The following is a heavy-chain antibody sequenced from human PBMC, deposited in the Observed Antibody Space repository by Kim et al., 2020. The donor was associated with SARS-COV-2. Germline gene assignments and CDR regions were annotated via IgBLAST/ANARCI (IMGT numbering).Heavy chain of an antibody. D-gene: IGHD2-2*01. Sequence: SVKVSCKASGGTFSSYAISWVRQAPGQGLEWMGRIIPILGIANYAQKFQGRVTITADKSTSTAYMELSSLRSEDTAVYYCARHYPPAYCSSTSCYRNWFDPWGQGTLVTVSS. V-gene: IGHV1-69*04. CDR1: GGTFSSYA. J-gene: IGHJ5*02. CDR3: ARHYPPAYCSSTSCYRNWFDP. CDR2: IIPILGIA.